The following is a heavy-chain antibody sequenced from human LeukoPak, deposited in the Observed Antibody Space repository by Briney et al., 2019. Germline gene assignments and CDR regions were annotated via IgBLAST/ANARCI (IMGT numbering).Heavy chain of an antibody. CDR2: IIPILGIA. Sequence: SVKVSCKASGGTFSSYAISWVRQAPGQGLEWMGRIIPILGIANYAQKFQGRVTITADKSTSTAYMELSSLRSEDTAVYYCARGSNSYGRPPDYWGQGTLVTVSS. CDR3: ARGSNSYGRPPDY. J-gene: IGHJ4*02. CDR1: GGTFSSYA. D-gene: IGHD5-18*01. V-gene: IGHV1-69*04.